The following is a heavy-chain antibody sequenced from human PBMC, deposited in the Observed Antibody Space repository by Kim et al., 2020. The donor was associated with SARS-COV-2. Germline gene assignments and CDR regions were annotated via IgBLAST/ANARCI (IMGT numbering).Heavy chain of an antibody. D-gene: IGHD2-21*02. V-gene: IGHV3-13*01. J-gene: IGHJ6*02. CDR1: GFIFSNYA. CDR3: AREVTGADLRFDV. Sequence: GGSLRLSCAASGFIFSNYAMSWVRQAPGQGLEWVCSIGHRGDTSYEAAVKGRLVVSRDDTSNTMFLQMNSLDVGDTAVYYCAREVTGADLRFDVYCRETT. CDR2: IGHRGDT.